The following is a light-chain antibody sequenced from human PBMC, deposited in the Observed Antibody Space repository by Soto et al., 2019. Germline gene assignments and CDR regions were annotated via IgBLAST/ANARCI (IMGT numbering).Light chain of an antibody. Sequence: EIVLTQSPGTLSLSPGDRATLSCRASQSVSSNYLAWYQQKPGQAPRLLIYAASSRATGIPDRFSGSGSGTDFTLTISRLEPEDFAVYYCQQYGRSGYTFGQGTKLEIK. V-gene: IGKV3-20*01. J-gene: IGKJ2*01. CDR3: QQYGRSGYT. CDR2: AAS. CDR1: QSVSSNY.